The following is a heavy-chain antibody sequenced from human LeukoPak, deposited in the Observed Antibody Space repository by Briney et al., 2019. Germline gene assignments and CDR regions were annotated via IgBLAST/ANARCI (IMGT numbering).Heavy chain of an antibody. Sequence: SETLSLTCTVSGGSISSHYWSWGRQPQGKGKGWVGNVSDSGTTHHTPSLMPPVSVSVNTSKAQFSLKLPSLTAADTAVYYCARTGSSWPLSYYYYIDVWGKATTVTVPS. CDR3: ARTGSSWPLSYYYYIDV. CDR1: GGSISSHY. CDR2: VSDSGTT. V-gene: IGHV4-59*11. J-gene: IGHJ6*03. D-gene: IGHD6-13*01.